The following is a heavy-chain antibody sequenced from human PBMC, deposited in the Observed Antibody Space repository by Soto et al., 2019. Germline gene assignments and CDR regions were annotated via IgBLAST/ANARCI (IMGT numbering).Heavy chain of an antibody. J-gene: IGHJ6*02. CDR1: GFTFSSYA. V-gene: IGHV3-30-3*01. Sequence: QVQLVESGGGVVQPGRSPRLSCAASGFTFSSYAIHWVRQAPGKGLEWVAVISFHGSNIFYADSVKGRFTISRDNSKNTLYLQMISLRAEDTAVYYCARESPHGNQLVERNSYYYGMDVWGQGTTVTVSS. CDR2: ISFHGSNI. CDR3: ARESPHGNQLVERNSYYYGMDV. D-gene: IGHD6-13*01.